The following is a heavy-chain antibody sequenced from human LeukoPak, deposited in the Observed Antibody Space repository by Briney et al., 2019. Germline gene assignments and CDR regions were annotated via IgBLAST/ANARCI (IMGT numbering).Heavy chain of an antibody. CDR2: IYYSGST. Sequence: SETLSLTCTVSGGSISSYHWSWIRQPPGKGLEWIGYIYYSGSTNYNPSLKSRVTISVDTSKNQFSLKLSSVTAADTAVYYCARGKYSSSWYPYYYMDVWGKGTTVTISS. CDR1: GGSISSYH. CDR3: ARGKYSSSWYPYYYMDV. V-gene: IGHV4-59*01. D-gene: IGHD6-13*01. J-gene: IGHJ6*03.